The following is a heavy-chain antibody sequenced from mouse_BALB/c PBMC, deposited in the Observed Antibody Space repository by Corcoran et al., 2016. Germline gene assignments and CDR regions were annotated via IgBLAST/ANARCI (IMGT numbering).Heavy chain of an antibody. CDR1: GYTFTDYH. D-gene: IGHD1-1*01. J-gene: IGHJ2*01. Sequence: EVLLQQSGPELVKPGASMKIPCKASGYTFTDYHLDWVKQSHGKSLEWIGDINPNNGGTIYNQKFKGKATLTVDKSSITAYMELRSLTSEDTAVYFCARRDYYGSSPYDYWGQGTTLTVSS. CDR3: ARRDYYGSSPYDY. V-gene: IGHV1-18*01. CDR2: INPNNGGT.